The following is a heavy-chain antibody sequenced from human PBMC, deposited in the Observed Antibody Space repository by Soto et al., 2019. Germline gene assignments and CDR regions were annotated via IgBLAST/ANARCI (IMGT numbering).Heavy chain of an antibody. V-gene: IGHV3-30-3*01. Sequence: QVQLVESGGGVVQPGRSLRLSCAASGFIFSGYAMHWVRQAPGKGLEWVAVISYDGNTKYYPDSVKGRFTVSRDNSKNTLYVQMNNLSAEDTAMYYCAKETSAYEIDYWGQGTLVTVSS. D-gene: IGHD5-12*01. CDR3: AKETSAYEIDY. CDR2: ISYDGNTK. J-gene: IGHJ4*02. CDR1: GFIFSGYA.